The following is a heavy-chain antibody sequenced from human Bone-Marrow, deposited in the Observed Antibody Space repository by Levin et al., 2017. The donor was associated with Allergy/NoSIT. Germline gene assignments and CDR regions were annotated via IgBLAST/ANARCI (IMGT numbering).Heavy chain of an antibody. CDR3: AKDSTRSSGSYYYYYGMDG. Sequence: GGSLRLSCAASGFTFSSYGMHWVRQAPGKGLEWVAVISYDGSNKYYADSVKGRFTISRDNSKNTLYLQMNSLRAEDTAVYYCAKDSTRSSGSYYYYYGMDGWGQGTTVTVSS. CDR2: ISYDGSNK. D-gene: IGHD1-26*01. J-gene: IGHJ6*02. CDR1: GFTFSSYG. V-gene: IGHV3-30*18.